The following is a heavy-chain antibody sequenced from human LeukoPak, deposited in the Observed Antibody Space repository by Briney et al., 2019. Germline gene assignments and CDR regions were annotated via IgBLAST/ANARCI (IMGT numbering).Heavy chain of an antibody. CDR2: ISSSSNTI. Sequence: GGSLRLSCAGSGLNFINYGVNWVRQAPGKGLEWISYISSSSNTIYYADSVKGRFTISRDNAKNSLYLQMKSLGAEDTAVYYCAPIYCDSSSCSHYFEYWGQGTLVIVSS. D-gene: IGHD2-15*01. CDR3: APIYCDSSSCSHYFEY. V-gene: IGHV3-48*01. J-gene: IGHJ4*02. CDR1: GLNFINYG.